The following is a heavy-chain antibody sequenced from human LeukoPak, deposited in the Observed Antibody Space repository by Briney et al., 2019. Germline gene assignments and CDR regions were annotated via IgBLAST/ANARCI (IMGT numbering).Heavy chain of an antibody. Sequence: GGSLRLSCAAPGFTFSDYYMSWIRQAPGKGLEWVSYISSSSSYTNYADSVKGRFTISRDNAKNSLYLQMNSLRAEDTAVYYCARDSGVAVAGTGWFDPWGQGTLVTVSS. CDR1: GFTFSDYY. D-gene: IGHD6-19*01. CDR3: ARDSGVAVAGTGWFDP. CDR2: ISSSSSYT. V-gene: IGHV3-11*06. J-gene: IGHJ5*02.